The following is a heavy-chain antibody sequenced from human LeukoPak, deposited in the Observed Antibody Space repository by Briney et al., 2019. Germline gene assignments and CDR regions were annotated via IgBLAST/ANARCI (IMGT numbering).Heavy chain of an antibody. D-gene: IGHD6-19*01. CDR2: IIPIFGTA. CDR1: GGTFSSYA. J-gene: IGHJ6*03. V-gene: IGHV1-69*05. Sequence: SVKVSCKASGGTFSSYAISWVRQAPGQGLEWMGRIIPIFGTANYAQKFQGRVAITTDESTSTAYMELSSLRSEDTAVYYCARSAVAGFYYYYMDVWGKGTTVTVSS. CDR3: ARSAVAGFYYYYMDV.